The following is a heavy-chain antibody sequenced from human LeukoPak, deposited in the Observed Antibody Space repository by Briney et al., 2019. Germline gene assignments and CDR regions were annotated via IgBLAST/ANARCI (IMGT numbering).Heavy chain of an antibody. CDR1: GFTFSSYG. J-gene: IGHJ4*02. CDR2: IRYDGSNK. V-gene: IGHV3-30*02. CDR3: AKGLQGRLGELSVDY. D-gene: IGHD3-16*02. Sequence: GGSLRLSCAASGFTFSSYGMHWVRQAPGKGLKWVAFIRYDGSNKYYADSVKGRFTISRDNSKNTLYLQMNSLRAEDTAVYYCAKGLQGRLGELSVDYWGQGTLVTVSS.